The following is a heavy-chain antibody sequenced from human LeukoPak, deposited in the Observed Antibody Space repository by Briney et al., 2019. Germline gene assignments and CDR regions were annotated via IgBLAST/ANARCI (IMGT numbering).Heavy chain of an antibody. CDR1: GVSFRGYY. CDR2: INHSGST. CDR3: ARGGWNRNYYYYMDV. D-gene: IGHD1/OR15-1a*01. J-gene: IGHJ6*03. Sequence: PSETLSLSCAVYGVSFRGYYWSWIRQPPGKGLEGFGEINHSGSTNYNPSLKSRVTISVDTSKNQFSLKQSSVTAADTAGYYCARGGWNRNYYYYMDVWGKGTTVTVSS. V-gene: IGHV4-34*01.